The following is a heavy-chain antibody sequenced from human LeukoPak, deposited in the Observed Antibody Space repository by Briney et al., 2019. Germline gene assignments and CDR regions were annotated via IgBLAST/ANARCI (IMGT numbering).Heavy chain of an antibody. CDR1: GYTFTIYY. Sequence: ASVKVSCKASGYTFTIYYMHWVRQAPGQGLEWMGIINPSGGSTSYAQKFQGRVTMTRDMSTSTVYMELSSLRSEDTAVYYCARDGVPAAMAGYYYYMDVWGKGTTVTVSS. J-gene: IGHJ6*03. CDR3: ARDGVPAAMAGYYYYMDV. CDR2: INPSGGST. D-gene: IGHD2-2*01. V-gene: IGHV1-46*01.